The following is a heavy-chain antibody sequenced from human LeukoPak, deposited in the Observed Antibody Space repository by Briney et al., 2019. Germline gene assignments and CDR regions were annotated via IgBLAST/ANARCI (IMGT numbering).Heavy chain of an antibody. D-gene: IGHD3-22*01. J-gene: IGHJ4*02. V-gene: IGHV4-30-2*01. CDR2: IYHSGST. CDR1: GASISRGGYS. CDR3: ARGGPMGYDSSGFDY. Sequence: SGTLSLTCTVSGASISRGGYSWSWLRQPPGTGREWIGYIYHSGSTYYNPSLKSRVTISVDKSKNQFSLKLSSVTAADTAVYYCARGGPMGYDSSGFDYWGQGTLVTVSS.